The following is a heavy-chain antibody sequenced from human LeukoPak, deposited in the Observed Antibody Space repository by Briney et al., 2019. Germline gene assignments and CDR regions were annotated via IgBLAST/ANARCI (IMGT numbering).Heavy chain of an antibody. D-gene: IGHD6-13*01. J-gene: IGHJ3*02. Sequence: GGSLRLSCAASGFTFSSYEMNWVRQAPGKGLEWVSYISSSGSTIYYADSEKGRFTISRDNAKNSLYLQMNSLRAEDTAVYYCARVTAAGGRAFDIWGQGTMVTVSS. V-gene: IGHV3-48*03. CDR2: ISSSGSTI. CDR3: ARVTAAGGRAFDI. CDR1: GFTFSSYE.